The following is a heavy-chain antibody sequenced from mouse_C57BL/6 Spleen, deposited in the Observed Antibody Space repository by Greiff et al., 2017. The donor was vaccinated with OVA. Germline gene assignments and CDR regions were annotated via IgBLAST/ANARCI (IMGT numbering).Heavy chain of an antibody. D-gene: IGHD1-1*01. CDR2: IRSNSNNDAQ. CDR1: GLSFNTYA. V-gene: IGHV10-1*01. Sequence: EVKLVESGGGLVQPKGSLKLSCAASGLSFNTYAMTWVRKAPGKGLEWVARIRSNSNNDAQYYADLVKERFTISSDDSESMLYLQMYNVKTEDTAVYYCVREVVAFDYWGQGTTLTVSS. J-gene: IGHJ2*01. CDR3: VREVVAFDY.